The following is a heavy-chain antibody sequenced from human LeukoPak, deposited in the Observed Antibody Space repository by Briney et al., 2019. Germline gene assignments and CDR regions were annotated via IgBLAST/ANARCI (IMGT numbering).Heavy chain of an antibody. CDR2: ITSSLSYI. J-gene: IGHJ6*02. CDR3: ARDFGRTSDWQPRLYYGMDV. D-gene: IGHD2-2*01. Sequence: GGSLRLSCAASGFTFKTYTMNWVRQDPGKGLEWVSSITSSLSYISYAASVKGRFTISRDNAKNSLSLQMNSLRAEDTAVYYCARDFGRTSDWQPRLYYGMDVWGQGTTVTVSS. V-gene: IGHV3-21*01. CDR1: GFTFKTYT.